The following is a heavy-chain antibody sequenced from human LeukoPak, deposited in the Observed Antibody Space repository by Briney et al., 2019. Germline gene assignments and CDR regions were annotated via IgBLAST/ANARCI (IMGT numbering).Heavy chain of an antibody. V-gene: IGHV3-33*08. J-gene: IGHJ4*02. CDR3: AREVTTSYYFDY. CDR2: IWYGGSNK. Sequence: GGSLRLSCAASGFTFSSYGMHWVRQAPGKGLEWVAVIWYGGSNKYYADSVKGRFTISRDNSKNTLYLQMNSLRAEDTAVYYCAREVTTSYYFDYWGQGTLVTVSS. D-gene: IGHD4-17*01. CDR1: GFTFSSYG.